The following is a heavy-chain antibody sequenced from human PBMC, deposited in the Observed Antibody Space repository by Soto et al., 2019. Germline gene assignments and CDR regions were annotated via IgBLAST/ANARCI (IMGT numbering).Heavy chain of an antibody. CDR2: IYYSGST. D-gene: IGHD6-19*01. CDR1: GGSVSSGSYY. CDR3: ARHKLRQWLVQENYYYYGMDV. J-gene: IGHJ6*02. Sequence: SETLSLTCTVSGGSVSSGSYYWSWIRQPPGKGLEWIGYIYYSGSTNYNPSLKSRVTISVDTSKNQFSLKLSSVTAADTAVYYCARHKLRQWLVQENYYYYGMDVWGQGTTVTVSS. V-gene: IGHV4-61*01.